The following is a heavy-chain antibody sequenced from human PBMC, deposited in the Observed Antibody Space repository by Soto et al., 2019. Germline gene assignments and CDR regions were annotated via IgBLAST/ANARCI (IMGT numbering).Heavy chain of an antibody. J-gene: IGHJ6*02. CDR2: ISHGGNEK. CDR1: GFIFSSYA. D-gene: IGHD3-10*01. Sequence: QVQLLESGGGVVQPGRSLRLSCAASGFIFSSYAMHWVRQAPGKRLEWVAVISHGGNEKYYADSVEGRFTISRDNSKNMVYLQMNGLRPEDTAVYYCAKVSSDRGYYYFAMDVWCQGTTVTVSS. CDR3: AKVSSDRGYYYFAMDV. V-gene: IGHV3-30*18.